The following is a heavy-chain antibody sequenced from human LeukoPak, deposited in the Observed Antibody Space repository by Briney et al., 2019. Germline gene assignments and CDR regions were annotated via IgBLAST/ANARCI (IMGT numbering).Heavy chain of an antibody. V-gene: IGHV1-24*01. D-gene: IGHD2-21*02. Sequence: ASVKVSCKVSGYTLTELSMHWVRQAPGKGLEWMGRFDPEDGETIYAQKFQGGVTMTEDTSTGTAYMELSSLRSEDTAVYYRVTAPVFSDSYFKYWGQGTLVTVSS. CDR1: GYTLTELS. J-gene: IGHJ4*02. CDR2: FDPEDGET. CDR3: VTAPVFSDSYFKY.